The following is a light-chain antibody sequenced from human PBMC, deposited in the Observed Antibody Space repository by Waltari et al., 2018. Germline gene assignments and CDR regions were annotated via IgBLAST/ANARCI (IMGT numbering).Light chain of an antibody. Sequence: QSALTQPRSVSGSPGQSVTLSCTGTSSDVGVYKSFSWYHQYPGKAPKLLIFVVSTRPSRGPLRCSGSRSGNTASLAISGFQTEDEADYHCSSYTGSNPLAVFGGGTTLTVL. V-gene: IGLV2-11*01. CDR1: SSDVGVYKS. J-gene: IGLJ2*01. CDR3: SSYTGSNPLAV. CDR2: VVS.